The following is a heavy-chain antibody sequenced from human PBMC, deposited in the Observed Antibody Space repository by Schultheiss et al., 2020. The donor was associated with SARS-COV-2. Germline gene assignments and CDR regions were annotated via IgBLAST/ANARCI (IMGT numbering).Heavy chain of an antibody. D-gene: IGHD1-26*01. CDR3: ARTRVGATDY. Sequence: SGPTLVKPTQTLTLTCTFSGFSLSTSGVGVGWVRQPPGKALEWLALIYWDDDKYYSTSLKTRLTISKDTSKNQVVLTMTNMDPADTATYYCARTRVGATDYWGQGTLVTVSS. J-gene: IGHJ4*02. CDR1: GFSLSTSGVG. CDR2: IYWDDDK. V-gene: IGHV2-70*20.